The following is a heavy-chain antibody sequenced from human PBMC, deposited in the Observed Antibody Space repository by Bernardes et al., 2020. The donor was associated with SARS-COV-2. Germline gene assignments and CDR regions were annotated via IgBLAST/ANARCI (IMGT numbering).Heavy chain of an antibody. CDR1: KFKSNTYA. Sequence: GGSLRLSCAASKFKSNTYAMSWVRQAPGKGLEWVSAISAIVTDTYYADSVRGRFTVSRDDSTNTIYLHLSSLRVEDTGLYFCARGPKGGMIRVIVKYHFDLWGQGTLVTVSS. J-gene: IGHJ4*02. CDR2: ISAIVTDT. V-gene: IGHV3-23*01. D-gene: IGHD2-21*01. CDR3: ARGPKGGMIRVIVKYHFDL.